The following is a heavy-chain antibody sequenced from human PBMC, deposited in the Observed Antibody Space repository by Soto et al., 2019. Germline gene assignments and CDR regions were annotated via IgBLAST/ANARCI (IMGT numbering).Heavy chain of an antibody. CDR2: IYNRGNT. V-gene: IGHV4-30-4*01. J-gene: IGHJ4*02. D-gene: IGHD2-15*01. CDR1: GVSISDDNYY. Sequence: PSETLSLTCTVSGVSISDDNYYWSWIRQPPGKDLEWIGHIYNRGNTYNNPSLRSRLTLSLDTSKSQFSLNLNSVTAADTAVYYCAGGLPRDQVAQWGQGTLVPVSS. CDR3: AGGLPRDQVAQ.